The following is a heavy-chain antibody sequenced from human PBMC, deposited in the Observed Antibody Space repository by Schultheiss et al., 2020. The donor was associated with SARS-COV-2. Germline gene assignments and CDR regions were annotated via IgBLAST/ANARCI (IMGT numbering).Heavy chain of an antibody. D-gene: IGHD5-18*01. V-gene: IGHV2-70*11. J-gene: IGHJ6*02. CDR2: IDWDDDK. CDR1: GFSLSTSGVG. Sequence: SGPTLVKPTQTLTLTCTFSGFSLSTSGVGVGWIRQPPGKALEWLARIDWDDDKYYSTSLKTRLTISKDTSKNQVVLTMTNMDPVDTATYYCARIRGHSYGPGYYYGMDVWGQGTTVTVSS. CDR3: ARIRGHSYGPGYYYGMDV.